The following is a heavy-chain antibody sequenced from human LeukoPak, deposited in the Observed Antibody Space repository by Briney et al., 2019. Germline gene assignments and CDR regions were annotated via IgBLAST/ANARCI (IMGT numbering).Heavy chain of an antibody. Sequence: GGSLRLSCAASGFTFSTYSMNWVRQAPGKGLEWVSGIRGSGGSTYYAASVKGRFTISRDNSKNTLYLQMNSLRAEDTAVYYCAKARGYDSNAYYYFDYWGQGTLVTVSS. CDR2: IRGSGGST. CDR3: AKARGYDSNAYYYFDY. D-gene: IGHD3-22*01. CDR1: GFTFSTYS. V-gene: IGHV3-23*01. J-gene: IGHJ4*02.